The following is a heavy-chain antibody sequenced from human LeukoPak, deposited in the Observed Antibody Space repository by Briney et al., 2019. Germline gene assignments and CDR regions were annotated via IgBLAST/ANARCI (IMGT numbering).Heavy chain of an antibody. Sequence: GGSLRLSCAASGFTFSSYAMSWVRQAPGKGLEWVSAISGSGGSTYYADPVKGRFTISRDNSKNTLYLQMNSLRAEDTAVYYCARDLLRFLECGGQGTLVTVSS. J-gene: IGHJ4*02. CDR2: ISGSGGST. D-gene: IGHD3-3*01. CDR3: ARDLLRFLEC. CDR1: GFTFSSYA. V-gene: IGHV3-23*01.